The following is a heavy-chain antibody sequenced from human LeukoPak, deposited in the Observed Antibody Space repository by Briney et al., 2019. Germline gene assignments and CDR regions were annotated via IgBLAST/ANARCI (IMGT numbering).Heavy chain of an antibody. D-gene: IGHD6-19*01. V-gene: IGHV1-69*13. J-gene: IGHJ4*02. CDR2: IIPVFGTA. CDR1: GGTFSNYA. Sequence: ASVKVSCKASGGTFSNYALTWVRQAPGQGLERMGGIIPVFGTADYAQDFQGRLTITADDSTSTAYMELSSLRSEDTAVYYCARESVAGPYWGQGTLVTVSS. CDR3: ARESVAGPY.